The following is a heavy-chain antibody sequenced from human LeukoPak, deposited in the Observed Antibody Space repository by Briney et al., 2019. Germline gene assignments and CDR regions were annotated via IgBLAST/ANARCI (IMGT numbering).Heavy chain of an antibody. CDR2: MDPNSGDT. D-gene: IGHD6-13*01. Sequence: ASVKVSCKASGYTFTSYDINWVRQGTGQGLEWMGWMDPNSGDTGYAQKFQGRVTITADKSTSTAYMELSSLRSEGTAVYYCARALQPIAAAAYYYYYYMDVWGEGTTVTVSS. V-gene: IGHV1-8*03. CDR3: ARALQPIAAAAYYYYYYMDV. CDR1: GYTFTSYD. J-gene: IGHJ6*03.